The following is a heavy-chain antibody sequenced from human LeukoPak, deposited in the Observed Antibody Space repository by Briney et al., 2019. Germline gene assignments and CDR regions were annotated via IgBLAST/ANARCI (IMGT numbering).Heavy chain of an antibody. CDR3: ARLDEGFYYDGTGYNF. CDR2: IYPGDSET. Sequence: PGESLKISCKGSGYRFTNYRIGWVRQMPGKGLEWMGIIYPGDSETTYSPSFQGQVTISADKSINTAYLQWSTLKASDTATYYCARLDEGFYYDGTGYNFWGQGTLVTVST. D-gene: IGHD3-22*01. CDR1: GYRFTNYR. V-gene: IGHV5-51*01. J-gene: IGHJ4*02.